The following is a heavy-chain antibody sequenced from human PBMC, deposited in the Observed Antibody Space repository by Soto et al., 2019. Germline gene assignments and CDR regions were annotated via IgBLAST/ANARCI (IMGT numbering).Heavy chain of an antibody. CDR3: AKYYYDSCGYYSKAYYNWFDP. CDR1: GYTFTSYG. D-gene: IGHD3-22*01. V-gene: IGHV1-18*01. CDR2: ISAYNGNT. Sequence: ASVKVSCKASGYTFTSYGISWVRQAPGQGLEWMGGISAYNGNTNYAQKLQGRVTMTTDKSTSTAYMELRSLRSEDTAVYYCAKYYYDSCGYYSKAYYNWFDPWGKGTLVPVSS. J-gene: IGHJ5*02.